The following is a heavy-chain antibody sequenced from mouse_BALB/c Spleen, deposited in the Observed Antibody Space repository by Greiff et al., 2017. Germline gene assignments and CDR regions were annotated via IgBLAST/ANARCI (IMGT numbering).Heavy chain of an antibody. Sequence: EVKLVESGGGLVKPGGSLKLSCAASGFTFSSYTMSWVRQTPEKRLEWVATISSGGSYTYYPDSVKGRFTISRDNAKNTLYLQMSSLKSEDTAMYYCTRDRYDGYLYAMDYWGQGTSVTVSS. CDR2: ISSGGSYT. V-gene: IGHV5-6-4*01. D-gene: IGHD2-3*01. CDR1: GFTFSSYT. J-gene: IGHJ4*01. CDR3: TRDRYDGYLYAMDY.